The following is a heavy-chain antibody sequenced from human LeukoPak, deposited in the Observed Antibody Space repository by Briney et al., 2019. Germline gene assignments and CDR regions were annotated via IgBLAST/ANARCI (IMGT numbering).Heavy chain of an antibody. CDR2: INHSGST. CDR1: GGSFSGYY. V-gene: IGHV4-34*01. CDR3: ARSYDSSGYYPGY. Sequence: PSETLSLTCAVYGGSFSGYYWSWIRQPPGKGLEWIGEINHSGSTNYNPSLKSRVTMSVDTSKNQFSLKLSSVTALDTAVYYCARSYDSSGYYPGYWGQGTLVTVSS. J-gene: IGHJ4*02. D-gene: IGHD3-22*01.